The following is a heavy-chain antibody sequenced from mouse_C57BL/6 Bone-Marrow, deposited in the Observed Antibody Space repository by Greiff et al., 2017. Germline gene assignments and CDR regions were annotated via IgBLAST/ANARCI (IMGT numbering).Heavy chain of an antibody. CDR3: ARYMGYYGSSYNYVDY. D-gene: IGHD1-1*01. Sequence: EVKLMESGGGLVQPGGSLSLSCAASGFTFTDYYMSWVRQPPGKALEWLGFIRNKANGYTTEYSASVKGRFTISRDNSQSILYLQMNALRAEYSATYYCARYMGYYGSSYNYVDYWGQGTTLTVSS. J-gene: IGHJ2*01. CDR1: GFTFTDYY. V-gene: IGHV7-3*01. CDR2: IRNKANGYTT.